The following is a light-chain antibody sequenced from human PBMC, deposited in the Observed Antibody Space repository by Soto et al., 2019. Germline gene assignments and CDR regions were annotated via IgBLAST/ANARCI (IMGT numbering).Light chain of an antibody. CDR3: QQYGTSPRM. Sequence: EIVSTQSPGTLSLSPGDTAALSCRASQSVSNNYLAWYQQKPGQAPRLLIYGASSRATGIPDRFSGSASGTDFTLTISRLEPEDFAVYYCQQYGTSPRMFGQGTKVDIK. CDR2: GAS. CDR1: QSVSNNY. V-gene: IGKV3-20*01. J-gene: IGKJ1*01.